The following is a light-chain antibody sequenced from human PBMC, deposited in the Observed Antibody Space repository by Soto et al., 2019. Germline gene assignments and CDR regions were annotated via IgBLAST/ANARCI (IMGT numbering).Light chain of an antibody. CDR3: QQYNNWPAIN. CDR1: QGISSY. Sequence: DIQLTQSPSFLSASVVDRVTITCRASQGISSYLAWYQLKPGKAPKLLISTASTLQSGVPSRFSGSGSGTQSTLTISSLQSEDFAVYYCQQYNNWPAINFGQGTRLEIK. V-gene: IGKV1-9*01. CDR2: TAS. J-gene: IGKJ5*01.